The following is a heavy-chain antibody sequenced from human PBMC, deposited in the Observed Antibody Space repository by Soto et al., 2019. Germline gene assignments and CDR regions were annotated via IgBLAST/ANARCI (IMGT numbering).Heavy chain of an antibody. CDR3: ARLGDIVVVPAAMRAHYGMDV. CDR2: IKQDGSEK. CDR1: GFTFSSYW. D-gene: IGHD2-2*01. V-gene: IGHV3-7*01. Sequence: GGSLRLSCAVSGFTFSSYWMSWVRQAPGKGLEWVANIKQDGSEKYYADSVKGRFTISRDNAKNSLYLQMNSLRAEDTAVYYCARLGDIVVVPAAMRAHYGMDVWGQGTTVTVSS. J-gene: IGHJ6*02.